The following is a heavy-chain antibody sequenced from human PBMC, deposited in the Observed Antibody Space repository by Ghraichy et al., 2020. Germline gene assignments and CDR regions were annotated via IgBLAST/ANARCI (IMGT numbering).Heavy chain of an antibody. J-gene: IGHJ4*02. CDR2: MNPNSGNT. V-gene: IGHV1-8*01. CDR3: ARGNTMVQGVIIRNFDS. D-gene: IGHD3-10*01. Sequence: ASVKVSCKASGYTFTNYDINWVRQATGQGLEWMGWMNPNSGNTGYAQKFQGRVTMTRDTSISTAYMELSSLRSEDTAVYYCARGNTMVQGVIIRNFDSWGQGTLVTVSS. CDR1: GYTFTNYD.